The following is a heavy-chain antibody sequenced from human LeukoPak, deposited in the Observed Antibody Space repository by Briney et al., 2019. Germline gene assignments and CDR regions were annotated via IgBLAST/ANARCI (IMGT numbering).Heavy chain of an antibody. D-gene: IGHD3-10*01. J-gene: IGHJ4*02. CDR1: GGSISSGGYY. Sequence: PSQTLSLTCTVSGGSISSGGYYWSWIRQHLGKGLEWIGYIYYSGSTYYNPSLKSRVTISVDTSKNQFSLKLSSVTAADTAVYYCARVGGPRFKTAIDYWGQGTLVTVSS. CDR3: ARVGGPRFKTAIDY. CDR2: IYYSGST. V-gene: IGHV4-31*03.